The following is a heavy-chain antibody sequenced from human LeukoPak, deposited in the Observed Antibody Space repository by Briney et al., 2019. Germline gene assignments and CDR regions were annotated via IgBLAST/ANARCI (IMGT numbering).Heavy chain of an antibody. CDR3: ARDPGWEGPSPYYYYMDV. V-gene: IGHV4-4*07. Sequence: PSETLSLTCTVSGGSIGSYYWSWIRQPAGKGLEWIGRIYTSGSTNYNPSLKSRVTMSVDTSKNQFSLKLSSVTAADTAVYYCARDPGWEGPSPYYYYMDVWGKGTTVTVSS. CDR2: IYTSGST. J-gene: IGHJ6*03. CDR1: GGSIGSYY. D-gene: IGHD1-26*01.